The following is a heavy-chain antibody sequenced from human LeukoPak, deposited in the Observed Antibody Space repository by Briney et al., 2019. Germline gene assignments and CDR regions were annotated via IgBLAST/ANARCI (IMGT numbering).Heavy chain of an antibody. J-gene: IGHJ4*02. CDR2: IYYSGST. CDR3: ARSEGRCSSTSCYAGLGY. CDR1: GGSISNYY. V-gene: IGHV4-59*08. D-gene: IGHD2-2*01. Sequence: PLETLSLTCTVSGGSISNYYWSWIRQPPGKGLEWIGYIYYSGSTNYNPSLKSRVTISVDTSKNQFSLKLSSVTAADTAVYYCARSEGRCSSTSCYAGLGYWGQGTLVTVSS.